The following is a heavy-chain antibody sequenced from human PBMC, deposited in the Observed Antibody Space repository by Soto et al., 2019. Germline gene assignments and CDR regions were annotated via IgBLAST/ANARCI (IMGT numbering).Heavy chain of an antibody. CDR2: INPKSGGT. CDR3: ARMWDYKYGMDV. V-gene: IGHV1-2*02. Sequence: ASVKVSCKTSGYIFTDYYMHWVRQAPGQGLEWMGWINPKSGGTKYAQKFQGRLTMTRDTSISTASMELRGLKSDGTAVYYCARMWDYKYGMDVWGQGTTVTVSS. J-gene: IGHJ6*02. CDR1: GYIFTDYY. D-gene: IGHD1-26*01.